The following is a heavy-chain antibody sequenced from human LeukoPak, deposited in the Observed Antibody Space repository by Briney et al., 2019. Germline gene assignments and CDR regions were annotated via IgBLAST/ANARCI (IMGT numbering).Heavy chain of an antibody. V-gene: IGHV3-7*01. CDR3: ASGRQLGY. D-gene: IGHD6-13*01. CDR2: IKEDGSEK. Sequence: GGSLSLSCAASGFTFSNYWMSWVRQAPGKGQEWVANIKEDGSEKYYVDSVKGRFTISRDNARNSLYLQMKSLRAEDTAVYYCASGRQLGYWGQGTLVTVSS. J-gene: IGHJ4*02. CDR1: GFTFSNYW.